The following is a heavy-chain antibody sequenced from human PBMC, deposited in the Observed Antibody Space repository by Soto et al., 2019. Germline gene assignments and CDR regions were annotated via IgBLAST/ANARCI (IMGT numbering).Heavy chain of an antibody. D-gene: IGHD1-1*01. CDR2: ISAHNGNT. CDR1: GYAFTTYG. CDR3: AXGRYGDY. J-gene: IGHJ4*02. Sequence: QVHLVQSGAEVKKPGASVKVSCKGSGYAFTTYGITWVRQAPGQGLEWMGWISAHNGNTNYAQKLQGRVTVTRDTSTXTAXMEXXSXXXXXXXXXYCAXGRYGDYWGQGALVTVSS. V-gene: IGHV1-18*01.